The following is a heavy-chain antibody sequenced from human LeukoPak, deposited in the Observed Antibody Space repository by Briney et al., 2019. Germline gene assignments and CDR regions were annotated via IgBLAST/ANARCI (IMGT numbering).Heavy chain of an antibody. CDR3: TTVTLRPVGL. J-gene: IGHJ4*02. CDR2: IKSKSDGGTT. CDR1: GFSFSRAW. V-gene: IGHV3-15*05. Sequence: PGGSLRLSCAASGFSFSRAWMSWVRQAPGKGLEWVGRIKSKSDGGTTDYAAPVKGRFTISRDDSKNTLFLQVNSLKMEDTAVYYCTTVTLRPVGLWGQGTLVTVSS. D-gene: IGHD3-10*01.